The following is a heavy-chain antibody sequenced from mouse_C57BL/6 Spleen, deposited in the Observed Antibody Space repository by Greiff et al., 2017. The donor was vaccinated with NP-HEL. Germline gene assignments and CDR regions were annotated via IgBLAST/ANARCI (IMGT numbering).Heavy chain of an antibody. CDR3: ARSDYYGNYYAMDY. CDR1: GYAFTNYL. J-gene: IGHJ4*01. V-gene: IGHV1-54*01. CDR2: INPGSGGT. D-gene: IGHD2-1*01. Sequence: QVQLQQSGAELVRPGTSVKVSCKASGYAFTNYLIEWVKQRPGQGLEWIGVINPGSGGTNYNEKFKGKATLTADKSSSTAYMQLSSLTSEDSAVYFCARSDYYGNYYAMDYWGQGTSVTVSS.